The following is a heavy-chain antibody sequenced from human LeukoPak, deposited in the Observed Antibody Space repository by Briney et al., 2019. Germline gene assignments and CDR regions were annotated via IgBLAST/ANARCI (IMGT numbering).Heavy chain of an antibody. CDR3: ASRKGRSIAAAGTSLGAFDI. CDR1: GFTFSSYG. D-gene: IGHD6-13*01. Sequence: GGSLRLSCAASGFTFSSYGMHWVRQAPGKGLEWVAFIRYDGSNKYYADSVKGRFTISRDNAKNSLYLQMNSLRAEDTAVYYCASRKGRSIAAAGTSLGAFDIWGQGTMVTVSS. V-gene: IGHV3-30*02. J-gene: IGHJ3*02. CDR2: IRYDGSNK.